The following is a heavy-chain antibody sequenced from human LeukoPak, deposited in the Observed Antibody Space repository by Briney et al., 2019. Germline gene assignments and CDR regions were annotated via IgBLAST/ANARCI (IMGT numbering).Heavy chain of an antibody. D-gene: IGHD6-6*01. CDR3: ARKYPDHWFDP. V-gene: IGHV4-30-4*08. CDR2: IFYLGST. Sequence: KASETLSLTCTVSGGSISSTSYYWGWIRQPPGKGLEWIGYIFYLGSTYYNLSLKSRVTMSVDTSKNQFSLKLRSVTAADTAVYYCARKYPDHWFDPWGQGTLVTVSS. J-gene: IGHJ5*02. CDR1: GGSISSTSYY.